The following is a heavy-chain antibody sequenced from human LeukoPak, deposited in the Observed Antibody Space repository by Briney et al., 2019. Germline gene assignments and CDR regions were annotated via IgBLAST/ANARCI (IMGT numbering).Heavy chain of an antibody. CDR3: ARDHSRGSWHTAFDI. CDR2: ISAYNGNT. J-gene: IGHJ3*02. CDR1: GYTFTSYG. V-gene: IGHV1-18*01. D-gene: IGHD6-13*01. Sequence: ASVKVSCKASGYTFTSYGISWVRQAPGQGLEWMGWISAYNGNTNYAQKLQGRVTMTTDTSTSTAYMELRSLRSDDTAVYYCARDHSRGSWHTAFDIWGQGTMVTVSS.